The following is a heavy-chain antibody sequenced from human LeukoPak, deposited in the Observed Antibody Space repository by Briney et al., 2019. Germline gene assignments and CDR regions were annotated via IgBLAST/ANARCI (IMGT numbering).Heavy chain of an antibody. CDR2: INHSGST. J-gene: IGHJ4*02. Sequence: SETLSLTCTVSGGSISSGDYYWSWIRQPPGTGLEWIGEINHSGSTNYNPSLKSRVTISVDTSKNQFSLKLSSVTAADTAVYYCARVRGYVVAVDYWGQGTLVTVSS. V-gene: IGHV4-39*07. CDR1: GGSISSGDYY. CDR3: ARVRGYVVAVDY. D-gene: IGHD2-15*01.